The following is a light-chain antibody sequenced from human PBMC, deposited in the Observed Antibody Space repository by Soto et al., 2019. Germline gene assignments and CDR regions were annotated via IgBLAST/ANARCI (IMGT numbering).Light chain of an antibody. CDR3: RQYDGSIFT. CDR1: QSVSSSS. CDR2: GAS. Sequence: VLTQSPATLSLSPGERTTLSCGASQSVSSSSLAWLQQKPGLAPRLLISGASNRATGIPDRFSGSGSGTDFTLTISRLLPEDFAVYYCRQYDGSIFTFGGGTKV. J-gene: IGKJ4*01. V-gene: IGKV3D-20*01.